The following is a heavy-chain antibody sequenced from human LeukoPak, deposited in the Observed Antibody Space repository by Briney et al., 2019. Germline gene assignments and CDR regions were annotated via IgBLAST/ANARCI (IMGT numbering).Heavy chain of an antibody. Sequence: KASETLSLTCSVSGGSISSGDYYWSWIRQPAGKGLECIGRIYTSGSTNYNPSLRSRVTISVDTSKNQFSLKLSSVTAADTAMYYCAREVADYGGYYYYHYMDVWGKGTTVTVSS. CDR3: AREVADYGGYYYYHYMDV. CDR2: IYTSGST. CDR1: GGSISSGDYY. J-gene: IGHJ6*03. V-gene: IGHV4-61*02. D-gene: IGHD4-23*01.